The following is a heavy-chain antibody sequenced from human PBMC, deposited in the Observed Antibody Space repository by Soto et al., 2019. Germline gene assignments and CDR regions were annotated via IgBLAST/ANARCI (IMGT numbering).Heavy chain of an antibody. J-gene: IGHJ4*02. CDR3: AKRDVPHSTSNAYFYDH. Sequence: GGSLRLSCGVSGFPFAPSTMSWVRQAPGKGLEWVSTISVSVGSTYSADSVQGRFTVSSDISDNTLFLRMTSLTADDTAVYFCAKRDVPHSTSNAYFYDHWGRGVLVTVSS. CDR2: ISVSVGST. V-gene: IGHV3-23*01. CDR1: GFPFAPST. D-gene: IGHD2-21*02.